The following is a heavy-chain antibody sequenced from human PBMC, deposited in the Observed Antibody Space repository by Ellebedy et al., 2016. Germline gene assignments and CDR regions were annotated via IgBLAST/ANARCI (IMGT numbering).Heavy chain of an antibody. CDR2: IYYSGST. CDR1: GGSISSYY. CDR3: ARDYVNSGYDSLDWYFDL. Sequence: SETLSLTCTVSGGSISSYYWSWIRQPPGKGLEWIGYIYYSGSTNYNPSLKSRVTISVDTSKNQFSLKLSSVTAADTAVYYCARDYVNSGYDSLDWYFDLWGRGTLVTVSS. V-gene: IGHV4-59*01. J-gene: IGHJ2*01. D-gene: IGHD5-12*01.